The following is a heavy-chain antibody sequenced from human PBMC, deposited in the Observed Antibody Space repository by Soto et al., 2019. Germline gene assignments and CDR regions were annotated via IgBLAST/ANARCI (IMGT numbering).Heavy chain of an antibody. J-gene: IGHJ4*02. D-gene: IGHD1-1*01. CDR3: ARGRNGDY. CDR2: ISPDNRNT. V-gene: IGHV1-18*01. Sequence: QVHLVQSGAEVKKPGASVKVSCQASGYTFTSYGITWVRQAPGQGLEWMGWISPDNRNTDYAQKLQGRVTVTRDTSTSTAYTELRGLRSVDTAVYYCARGRNGDYCGQGALVTGSS. CDR1: GYTFTSYG.